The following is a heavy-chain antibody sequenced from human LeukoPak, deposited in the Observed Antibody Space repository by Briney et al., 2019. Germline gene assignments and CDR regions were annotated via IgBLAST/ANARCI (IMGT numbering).Heavy chain of an antibody. V-gene: IGHV5-51*01. CDR2: TYPDDSDT. CDR3: AKYYYDRSVGPFDY. J-gene: IGHJ4*02. CDR1: GYSFREYW. D-gene: IGHD3-22*01. Sequence: GESLKISCKGSGYSFREYWIGWVRQMPGKGLEWMGITYPDDSDTRYSPSFQGQVTISADKSINTAYLQWSSLKASDTAMYYCAKYYYDRSVGPFDYWGQGTLVTVSS.